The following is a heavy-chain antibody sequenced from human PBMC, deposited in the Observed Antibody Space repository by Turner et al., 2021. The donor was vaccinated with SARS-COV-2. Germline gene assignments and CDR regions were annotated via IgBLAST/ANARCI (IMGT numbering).Heavy chain of an antibody. CDR1: GNTFSTYA. J-gene: IGHJ6*02. CDR3: ARDVDYVSPMWASHHYYYGMDV. D-gene: IGHD3-16*01. Sequence: QVQRVQSGAEVNKPGSSLKVSCKSSGNTFSTYATSWVRPAPGQGLEWRGGIIPILGTENFAQNFQARVTISADESSSTAYMELCSLRSEDTSVYYCARDVDYVSPMWASHHYYYGMDVWGQGTTVTVSS. V-gene: IGHV1-69*01. CDR2: IIPILGTE.